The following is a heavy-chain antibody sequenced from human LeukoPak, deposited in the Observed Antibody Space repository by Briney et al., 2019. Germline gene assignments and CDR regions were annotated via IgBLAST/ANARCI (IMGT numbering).Heavy chain of an antibody. CDR2: IYYSGST. CDR3: ARPHTVGYSYGYDY. J-gene: IGHJ4*02. Sequence: SETLSLTCTVSGGSISSSSYYWGWIRQPPGKGLEWIGSIYYSGSTYYNPSLKSRVTISVDTSKNQFSLKLSSVTAADTAVYYCARPHTVGYSYGYDYWGQGTLVTVSS. V-gene: IGHV4-39*01. CDR1: GGSISSSSYY. D-gene: IGHD5-18*01.